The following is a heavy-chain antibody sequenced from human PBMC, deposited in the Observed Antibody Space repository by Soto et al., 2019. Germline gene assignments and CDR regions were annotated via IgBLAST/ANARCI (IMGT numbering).Heavy chain of an antibody. V-gene: IGHV3-15*07. J-gene: IGHJ4*02. CDR1: GFTFLYAS. Sequence: SLILFPVTSGFTFLYASQLLVRQAPGRGLEWVGRIKSKTDGGTTDYAAPVKGRFTISRDDSKNTVYLQVNSLKTEDTAVYYCTTEGMYTTVGGFDYWGQGP. D-gene: IGHD1-1*01. CDR3: TTEGMYTTVGGFDY. CDR2: IKSKTDGGTT.